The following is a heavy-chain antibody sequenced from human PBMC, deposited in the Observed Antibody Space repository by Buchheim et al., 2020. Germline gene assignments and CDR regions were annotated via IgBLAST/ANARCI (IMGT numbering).Heavy chain of an antibody. D-gene: IGHD6-19*01. CDR1: GFTFSSYA. CDR3: ALYSSGWYLYFQH. CDR2: ISGSGGST. Sequence: EVQLLESGGGLVQPGGSLRLSCAASGFTFSSYAMSWVRQAPGKGLEWVSGISGSGGSTFYAESVKGRFTISRDNSKNTLSLQMNSLRAEDTAVYYCALYSSGWYLYFQHWGQGTL. J-gene: IGHJ1*01. V-gene: IGHV3-23*01.